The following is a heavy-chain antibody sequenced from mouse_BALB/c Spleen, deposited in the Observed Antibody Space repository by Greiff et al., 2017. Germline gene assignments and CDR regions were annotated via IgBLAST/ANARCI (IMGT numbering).Heavy chain of an antibody. CDR3: AREDPLYYDYDGFAY. CDR1: GYTFTSYT. CDR2: INPSSGYT. Sequence: VQLQQSGAELARPGASVKMSCKASGYTFTSYTMHWVKQRPGQGLEWIGYINPSSGYTNYNQKFKDKATLTADKSSSTAYMQLSSLTSEDSAVYYCAREDPLYYDYDGFAYWGQGTLVTVSA. V-gene: IGHV1-4*01. D-gene: IGHD2-4*01. J-gene: IGHJ3*01.